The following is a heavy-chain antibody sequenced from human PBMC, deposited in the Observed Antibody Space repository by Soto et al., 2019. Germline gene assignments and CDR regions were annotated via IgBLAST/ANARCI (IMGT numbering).Heavy chain of an antibody. CDR3: ARGTKVYCTGGSCSNFDY. J-gene: IGHJ4*02. D-gene: IGHD2-15*01. CDR2: IYFSGST. Sequence: SETLSLTCTVSGGSISSNYWSWIRQPPGKGLEWIGNIYFSGSTNYNPSLKSRVTISVDTSMHQFSLKLSSVTAADTAVYYCARGTKVYCTGGSCSNFDYWGQGTLVTVSS. CDR1: GGSISSNY. V-gene: IGHV4-59*01.